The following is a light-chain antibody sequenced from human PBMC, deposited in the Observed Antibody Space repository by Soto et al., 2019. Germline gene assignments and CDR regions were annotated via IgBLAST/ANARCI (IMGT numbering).Light chain of an antibody. CDR3: QQRKHWPPIT. CDR2: DTS. V-gene: IGKV3-11*01. J-gene: IGKJ5*01. CDR1: QSVDKY. Sequence: VLTQSPATLSLSPGERATLSCRASQSVDKYLAWYQQKPGQAPRLLIYDTSNRATGIPARFSGSGSGTDFTRTISSLEPEDFAIYSCQQRKHWPPITFGQGTRRGI.